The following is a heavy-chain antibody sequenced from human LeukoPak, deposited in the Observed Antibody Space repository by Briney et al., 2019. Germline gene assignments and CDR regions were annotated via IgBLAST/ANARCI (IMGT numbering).Heavy chain of an antibody. J-gene: IGHJ6*03. CDR2: IYTSGST. CDR3: ARTSYSNYRYYYMDV. Sequence: TSSETLSLTCTVSGGSISSGSYYWSWIRQPAGKGLEWIGRIYTSGSTNYNPSLKSRVTISVDTSKNQFSLKLSSVTAADTAVYYCARTSYSNYRYYYMDVWGKGTTVTVSS. CDR1: GGSISSGSYY. D-gene: IGHD4-11*01. V-gene: IGHV4-61*02.